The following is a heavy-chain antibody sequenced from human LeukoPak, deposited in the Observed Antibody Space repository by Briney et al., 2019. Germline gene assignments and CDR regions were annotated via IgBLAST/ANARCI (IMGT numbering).Heavy chain of an antibody. J-gene: IGHJ4*02. CDR2: IYYSGST. CDR3: ARSIAVAGLFDY. Sequence: SETLSLTCTVSGGSISSSSYYWGWIRQPPGKGLEWIGSIYYSGSTYYNPSLKSRVTVSVDTSKNQFSLKLSSVTAADTAVYYCARSIAVAGLFDYWGQGTLVTVPS. D-gene: IGHD6-19*01. V-gene: IGHV4-39*07. CDR1: GGSISSSSYY.